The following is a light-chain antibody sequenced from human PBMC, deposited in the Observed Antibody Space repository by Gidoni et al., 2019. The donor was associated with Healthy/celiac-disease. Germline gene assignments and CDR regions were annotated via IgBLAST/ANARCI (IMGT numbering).Light chain of an antibody. Sequence: DFQLTQSPSSLSASVGDRVTITCQASQDISNYLNWYQQKPGKAPKLLIYDASNLETGVPSRFSGSGSGTDFTFTISSLQPEDIATYYCQQYDNIPPHFGGGTKVEIK. V-gene: IGKV1-33*01. CDR2: DAS. J-gene: IGKJ4*01. CDR3: QQYDNIPPH. CDR1: QDISNY.